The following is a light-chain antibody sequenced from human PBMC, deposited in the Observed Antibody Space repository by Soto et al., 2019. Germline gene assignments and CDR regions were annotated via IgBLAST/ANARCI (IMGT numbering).Light chain of an antibody. Sequence: EVMLTQSPGTLSLSPGERATLSCRASQSVSSNYLAWYQQKSGQAPRLLIYGASNRATGIPDRVSGRGSGTDFTLTIRRLEPEDFAVYYCKQYDTSPRTFGQGTKVEFK. CDR3: KQYDTSPRT. CDR1: QSVSSNY. CDR2: GAS. V-gene: IGKV3-20*01. J-gene: IGKJ1*01.